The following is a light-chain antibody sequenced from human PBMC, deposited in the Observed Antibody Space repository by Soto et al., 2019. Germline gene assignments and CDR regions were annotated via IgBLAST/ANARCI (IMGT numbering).Light chain of an antibody. CDR2: ASS. CDR1: QGISSY. J-gene: IGKJ5*01. V-gene: IGKV1-9*01. Sequence: IQLTQSPSVLSASVGDRITITCRASQGISSYLAWYQQTPGKAPKLLIYASSTLLSGVPSRFSGSGSGTEFTLTISSLQPEDFATYFCQQLNTFPITFGQGTRL. CDR3: QQLNTFPIT.